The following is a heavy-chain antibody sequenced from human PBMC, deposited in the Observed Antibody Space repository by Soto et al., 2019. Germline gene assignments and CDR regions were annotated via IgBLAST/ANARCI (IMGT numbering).Heavy chain of an antibody. CDR3: ARGPYDFWSGYPYYFDY. Sequence: QVQLQQWGAGLLKPSETLSLTCAVYGGSFSGYYWSGIRRPPGKGLEWIGEINHSGSTNYNPSLKSRVTISVDTSKNQFSLKLSSVTAADTAVYYCARGPYDFWSGYPYYFDYWGQGTLVTVSS. D-gene: IGHD3-3*01. CDR1: GGSFSGYY. CDR2: INHSGST. V-gene: IGHV4-34*01. J-gene: IGHJ4*02.